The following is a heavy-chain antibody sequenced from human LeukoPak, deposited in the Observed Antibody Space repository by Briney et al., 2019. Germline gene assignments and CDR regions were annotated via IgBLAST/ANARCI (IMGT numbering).Heavy chain of an antibody. Sequence: GGSLRLSCAASGFTFSSYAMHWVRQAPGKGLEWVAVISYDGSNKYYAYSVKGRFTISRDNSKNTLFLQMNGLRDEDTAVYYCDPHDSASQFWGQGTLVTVSS. CDR2: ISYDGSNK. CDR1: GFTFSSYA. D-gene: IGHD6-6*01. V-gene: IGHV3-30-3*01. CDR3: DPHDSASQF. J-gene: IGHJ4*02.